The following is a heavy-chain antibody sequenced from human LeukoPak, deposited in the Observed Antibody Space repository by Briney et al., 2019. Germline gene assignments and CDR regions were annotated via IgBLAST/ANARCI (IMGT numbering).Heavy chain of an antibody. J-gene: IGHJ4*02. V-gene: IGHV3-30*02. CDR2: IRYDGSNK. CDR1: GFTFSSYG. D-gene: IGHD2-21*02. CDR3: AKGLSPYCGGDCYEFDY. Sequence: GGSLRLSCAASGFTFSSYGMHWVRQAPGKGLEWVAFIRYDGSNKYYADSVKGRFTISRDNSKNTLYLQMNSLRAEDTAVYYCAKGLSPYCGGDCYEFDYWGQGTLVTVSS.